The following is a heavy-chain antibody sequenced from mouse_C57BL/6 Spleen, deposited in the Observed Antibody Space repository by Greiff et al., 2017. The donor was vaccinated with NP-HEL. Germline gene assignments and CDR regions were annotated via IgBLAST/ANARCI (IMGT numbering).Heavy chain of an antibody. CDR2: ISGGGGNT. J-gene: IGHJ3*01. CDR3: ARHAAGTTPFAY. CDR1: GFTFSSYT. D-gene: IGHD4-1*01. V-gene: IGHV5-9*01. Sequence: DVQLVESGGGLVKPGGSLKLSCAASGFTFSSYTMSWVRQTPEKRLEWVATISGGGGNTYYPDSVKGRFTISRDNAKNTLYLQMSSLRSEDTASYYCARHAAGTTPFAYWGQETLVTVSA.